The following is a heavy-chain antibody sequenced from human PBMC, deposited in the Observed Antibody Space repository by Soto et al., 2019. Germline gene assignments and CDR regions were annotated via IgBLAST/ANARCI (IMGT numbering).Heavy chain of an antibody. Sequence: TSETLSLTCTVSGCSISSYYWSWVRQPPGKGLEWIGYIYYSGSTNYNPSLKSRVTISVDTSKNQFSLKLSSVTAADTAVYYCARVAHCISSSCYGRIYGMDVWGQGTTVTVSS. V-gene: IGHV4-59*01. J-gene: IGHJ6*02. CDR3: ARVAHCISSSCYGRIYGMDV. CDR2: IYYSGST. D-gene: IGHD2-2*01. CDR1: GCSISSYY.